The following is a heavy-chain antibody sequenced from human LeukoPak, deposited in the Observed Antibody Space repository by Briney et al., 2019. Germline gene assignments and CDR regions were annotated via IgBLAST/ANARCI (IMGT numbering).Heavy chain of an antibody. V-gene: IGHV3-7*03. CDR3: ARGYTL. J-gene: IGHJ4*02. Sequence: GGSLRLSCAASGLTFSSYWMSWVRGAPGKGLEWVANIKQDGSEKYYVDSVKGRFTISRDNAKNSLYLQMNSLRAEDTAVYYCARGYTLWGQGTLVTVSS. CDR2: IKQDGSEK. CDR1: GLTFSSYW. D-gene: IGHD1-1*01.